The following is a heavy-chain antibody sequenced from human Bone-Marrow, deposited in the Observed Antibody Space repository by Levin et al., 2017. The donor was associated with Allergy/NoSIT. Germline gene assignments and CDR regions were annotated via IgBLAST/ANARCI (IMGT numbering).Heavy chain of an antibody. CDR1: GFTFSSNA. CDR3: ARGTYGSFDY. Sequence: PGGSLRLSCAASGFTFSSNAMSWFRQAPGKGLEWVSHITSGSGGGIYYEHSVKGRFTISRDNSKSTLYLQMNSLRVEDTALYYCARGTYGSFDYWGQGTLVTVSS. D-gene: IGHD1-26*01. J-gene: IGHJ4*02. V-gene: IGHV3-23*01. CDR2: ITSGSGGGI.